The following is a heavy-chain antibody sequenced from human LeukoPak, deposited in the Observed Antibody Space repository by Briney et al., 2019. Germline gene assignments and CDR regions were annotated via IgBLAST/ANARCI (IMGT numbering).Heavy chain of an antibody. CDR1: GYSISSGYY. CDR3: ARRDGIAELDY. D-gene: IGHD5-24*01. CDR2: IYHSGST. Sequence: SETLSLTCAVSGYSISSGYYRGWIPQPPGKGLEWIGSIYHSGSTYYNPSLKSRVTISVDTSKNQFSLKLSSVTAADTAVYYCARRDGIAELDYWGQGTLVTVSS. V-gene: IGHV4-38-2*01. J-gene: IGHJ4*02.